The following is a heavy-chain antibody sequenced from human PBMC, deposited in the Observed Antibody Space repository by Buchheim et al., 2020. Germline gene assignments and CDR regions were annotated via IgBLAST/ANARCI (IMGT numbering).Heavy chain of an antibody. V-gene: IGHV1-69*06. J-gene: IGHJ4*02. CDR3: ARDWVKSIAAAGPLGY. D-gene: IGHD6-13*01. CDR1: GGTFSSYA. Sequence: QVQMVQSGAEVKKPGSSVKVSCKAYGGTFSSYAISWVRQAPGQGLEWRGGIITILGTANYAQKFQGRVTSTADKYQSTAYMELISLRSEDTAVYYCARDWVKSIAAAGPLGYWGQGTL. CDR2: IITILGTA.